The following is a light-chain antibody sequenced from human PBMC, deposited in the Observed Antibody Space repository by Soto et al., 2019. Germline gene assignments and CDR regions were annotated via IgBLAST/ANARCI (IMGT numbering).Light chain of an antibody. CDR2: EGS. CDR1: SSDVGSYNL. CDR3: CSYAGSSTSVV. Sequence: SALTQPASVSGSPGQSITISCTGTSSDVGSYNLVSWYQQHPGKAPKLMIYEGSKRPSGVSNRFSGSKSGNTASLTISGLQAEDEADYYCCSYAGSSTSVVFGGGTK. V-gene: IGLV2-23*01. J-gene: IGLJ2*01.